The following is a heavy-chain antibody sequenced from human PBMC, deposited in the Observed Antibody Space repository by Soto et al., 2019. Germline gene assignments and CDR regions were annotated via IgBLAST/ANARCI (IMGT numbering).Heavy chain of an antibody. D-gene: IGHD2-15*01. J-gene: IGHJ4*02. V-gene: IGHV4-31*03. CDR1: GDSITSGPYY. CDR3: ARSGGSNSWYGVFDF. Sequence: QVQLQESGPGLVKPSQTLSVTCTVSGDSITSGPYYWSWVRQLPGRGLEWIGYIYFRGNSYYNPSLKSRITISLDRSKNQFSLEFNSVTAADTAVYYCARSGGSNSWYGVFDFWGQGTLVNVSS. CDR2: IYFRGNS.